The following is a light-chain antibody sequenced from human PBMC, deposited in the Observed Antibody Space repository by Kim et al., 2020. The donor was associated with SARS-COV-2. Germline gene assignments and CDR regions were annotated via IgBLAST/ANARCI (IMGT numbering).Light chain of an antibody. Sequence: EIVLTQSPGTLSSSPGERVTLSCRASQSVSNNYLAWYQQKPGQTPRLLIYGASYRATGIPDRFSGSGSGTDFTITIIRLEPEDFAVYYCQHYGTSPPWTFGQGTKVDIK. V-gene: IGKV3-20*01. CDR2: GAS. CDR3: QHYGTSPPWT. J-gene: IGKJ1*01. CDR1: QSVSNNY.